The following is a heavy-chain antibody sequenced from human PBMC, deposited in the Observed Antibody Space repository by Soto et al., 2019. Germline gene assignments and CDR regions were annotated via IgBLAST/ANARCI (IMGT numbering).Heavy chain of an antibody. CDR3: ARVRFLEWLLSGLDYYYYMDV. CDR2: IKQDGSEK. CDR1: GFTFSSYW. J-gene: IGHJ6*03. V-gene: IGHV3-7*01. Sequence: GGSLRLSCAASGFTFSSYWMSWVRQAPGKGQERVLNIKQDGSEKYYVDFVKGRFTISRDNAKNSLYLQMNSLRAEDTAVYYCARVRFLEWLLSGLDYYYYMDVWGKGTTVTVSS. D-gene: IGHD3-3*01.